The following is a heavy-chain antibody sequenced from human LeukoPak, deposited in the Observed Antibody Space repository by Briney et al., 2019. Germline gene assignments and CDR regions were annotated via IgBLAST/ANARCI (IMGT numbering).Heavy chain of an antibody. Sequence: GSLRLSCAASGFTFSSYWMSWVRQPPGKGLEWIGTIYHSGSTYYNTSLKSRVTISVDTSKNQFSLKFNSVTAADTAVYYCARVGIVLVTGSNWVDPWGQGTLVTVSA. V-gene: IGHV4-4*02. CDR3: ARVGIVLVTGSNWVDP. CDR1: GFTFSSYW. J-gene: IGHJ5*02. CDR2: IYHSGST. D-gene: IGHD3-22*01.